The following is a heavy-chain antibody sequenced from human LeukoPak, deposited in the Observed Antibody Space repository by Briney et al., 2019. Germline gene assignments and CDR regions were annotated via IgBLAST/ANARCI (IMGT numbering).Heavy chain of an antibody. J-gene: IGHJ4*02. CDR3: ARVDPPSGDTPYYFDY. V-gene: IGHV4-59*01. Sequence: SETLSLTCTVSGGSISSYYWSWIRQPPGKGLEWIGYIYYSGSTNYNPSLKSRVTISVDTSKNQFSLKLSPVTAADTAVYYCARVDPPSGDTPYYFDYWGQGTLVTVSS. CDR1: GGSISSYY. CDR2: IYYSGST. D-gene: IGHD4-17*01.